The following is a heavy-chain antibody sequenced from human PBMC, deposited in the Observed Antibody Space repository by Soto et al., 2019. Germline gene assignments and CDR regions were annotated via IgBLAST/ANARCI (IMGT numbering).Heavy chain of an antibody. CDR3: ARLQGFWSGYYAGSGTNWFDP. V-gene: IGHV4-39*01. J-gene: IGHJ5*02. CDR1: GGSISSSSYY. Sequence: SETLSLTCTVSGGSISSSSYYWGWIRQPPGKGLEWIGSIYYSGSTYYNPSLKSRVTISADTSKNQFSLKLSSVTAADTAVYYCARLQGFWSGYYAGSGTNWFDPWGQGTLVTVSS. D-gene: IGHD3-3*01. CDR2: IYYSGST.